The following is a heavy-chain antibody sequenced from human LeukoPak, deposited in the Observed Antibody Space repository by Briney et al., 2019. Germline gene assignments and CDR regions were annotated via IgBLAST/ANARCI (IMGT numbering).Heavy chain of an antibody. CDR3: ARRVAADAFAS. CDR2: ILHTGSS. V-gene: IGHV4-34*12. CDR1: GGSFRGYY. D-gene: IGHD2-2*01. J-gene: IGHJ5*01. Sequence: SETLSLTCAVYGGSFRGYYWSWIRQSPEKGLEWIGEILHTGSSNYNPSLRSRVTISVDTSKNQVSLNLSSVTATDTAVYYCARRVAADAFASWGQGALVTVSS.